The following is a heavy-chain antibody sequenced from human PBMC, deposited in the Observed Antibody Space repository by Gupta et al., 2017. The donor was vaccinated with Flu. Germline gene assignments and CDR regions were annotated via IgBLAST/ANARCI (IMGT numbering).Heavy chain of an antibody. CDR1: DYA. CDR2: ISWNSGSI. V-gene: IGHV3-9*01. CDR3: AKDIYYDRWSGFDY. J-gene: IGHJ4*02. D-gene: IGHD3-22*01. Sequence: DYAMHWVRQAPGKGLEWVSGISWNSGSIGYADSVKGRFTISRDNAKNSLYLQMNSLRAEDTALYYCAKDIYYDRWSGFDYWGQGTLVTVSS.